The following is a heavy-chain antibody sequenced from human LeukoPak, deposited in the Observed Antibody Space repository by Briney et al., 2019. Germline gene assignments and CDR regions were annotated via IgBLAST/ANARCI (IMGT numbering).Heavy chain of an antibody. CDR1: GGSISSGDYY. J-gene: IGHJ5*02. CDR3: ARGDVLWFGESLSMFDP. V-gene: IGHV4-61*02. D-gene: IGHD3-10*01. CDR2: IYTSGST. Sequence: SETLSLTCTVSGGSISSGDYYWSWIRQPAGKGLEWIVRIYTSGSTKYNPSLKSRVTISLDTSKNQFSLKLTSVTAADTAMYYCARGDVLWFGESLSMFDPWGQGTLVTVSS.